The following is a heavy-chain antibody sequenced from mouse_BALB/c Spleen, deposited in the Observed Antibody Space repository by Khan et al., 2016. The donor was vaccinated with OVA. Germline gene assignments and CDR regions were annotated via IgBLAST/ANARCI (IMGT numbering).Heavy chain of an antibody. J-gene: IGHJ2*01. CDR1: GYTFINYW. CDR3: ARRGLRWDFDY. CDR2: INPSTAYT. D-gene: IGHD1-1*01. V-gene: IGHV1-7*01. Sequence: LKESGAELAKPGASVKMSCKASGYTFINYWILWVKQRPGQGLEWIGYINPSTAYTEYNQNFKDKATLTADKSSRTAYMQLSSLTSEDSAVYYGARRGLRWDFDYWGQGTTLTGSS.